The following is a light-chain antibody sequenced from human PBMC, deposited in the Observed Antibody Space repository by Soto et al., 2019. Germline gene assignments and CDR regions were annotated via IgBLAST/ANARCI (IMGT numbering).Light chain of an antibody. CDR3: QVWDSSSDHYV. CDR1: NIGRKS. V-gene: IGLV3-21*02. J-gene: IGLJ1*01. CDR2: NNS. Sequence: SYELTQPPSVSVAPGQTARITCGGINIGRKSVHWYQQKPGQAPVVVVCNNSDRPSGIPERFSGSNSGNTATLSISRVEAGDEADYYCQVWDSSSDHYVFGTGTKVTVL.